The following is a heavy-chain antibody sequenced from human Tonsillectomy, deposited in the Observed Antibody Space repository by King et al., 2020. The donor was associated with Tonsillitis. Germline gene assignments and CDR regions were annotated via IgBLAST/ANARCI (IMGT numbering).Heavy chain of an antibody. CDR3: ARDGYDFWSGDNYYYGMDV. Sequence: VQLVESGGGVVQPGRSLRLPCAASGFTFSSYAMHWVRKAPGKGLEWVAVISYDGGNKYYADSVKGRFTISRDNSKNTLYLQMNSLRAEDTAVYYCARDGYDFWSGDNYYYGMDVWGQGTTVTVSS. D-gene: IGHD3-3*01. J-gene: IGHJ6*02. V-gene: IGHV3-30*04. CDR2: ISYDGGNK. CDR1: GFTFSSYA.